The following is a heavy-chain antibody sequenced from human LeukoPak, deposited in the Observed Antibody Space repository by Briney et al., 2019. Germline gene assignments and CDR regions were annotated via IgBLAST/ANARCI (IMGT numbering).Heavy chain of an antibody. D-gene: IGHD6-13*01. CDR2: ISFDGGNN. V-gene: IGHV3-30-3*01. J-gene: IGHJ6*02. CDR3: ARDPYSSSWSYGMDV. Sequence: GGSLRLSCAASGFTFNSYAMHWVRQAPGKGLEWVAVISFDGGNNYYADSVRGRFTISRDNSKNTLYLQMNSLRAEDTAVYYCARDPYSSSWSYGMDVWGQGTAVTVSS. CDR1: GFTFNSYA.